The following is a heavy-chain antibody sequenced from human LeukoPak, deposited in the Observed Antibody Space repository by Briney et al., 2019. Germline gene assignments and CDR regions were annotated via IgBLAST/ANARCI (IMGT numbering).Heavy chain of an antibody. CDR3: AREIVEAAFDY. V-gene: IGHV4-34*01. J-gene: IGHJ4*02. CDR2: INHSGST. D-gene: IGHD1-26*01. Sequence: NPSETLSLTCAVYGGSFSGYYWSWIRQPPGKGLEWIGEINHSGSTNYNPSLKSRVTISVDTSKNQFSLKLGSVTAADTAVYYCAREIVEAAFDYWGQGTLVTVSS. CDR1: GGSFSGYY.